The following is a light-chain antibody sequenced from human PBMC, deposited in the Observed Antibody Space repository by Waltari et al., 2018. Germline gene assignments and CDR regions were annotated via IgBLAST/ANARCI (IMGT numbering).Light chain of an antibody. CDR3: QQYNKLPT. CDR1: QSIRRN. J-gene: IGKJ1*01. Sequence: EIVMTQSPATLSVSPGERATLSCRAIQSIRRNLAWYQQKPGQAPRLLIFGASTRATGFPARISGSASGTEFTLTISSLQSEDFAVYYCQQYNKLPTFGQGTKVEIK. V-gene: IGKV3-15*01. CDR2: GAS.